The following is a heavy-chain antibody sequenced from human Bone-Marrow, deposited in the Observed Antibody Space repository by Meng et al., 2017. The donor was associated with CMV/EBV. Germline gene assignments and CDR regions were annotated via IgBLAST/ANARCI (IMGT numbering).Heavy chain of an antibody. CDR3: AGRDLWSGYDY. Sequence: GESLKISCAASGFMFSTYWMHWVRQAAGKGLVWVSRINPDGSSTSYADSVKGRFTVSRDNAKNTLYLQMNSLRDEDTAVYYCAGRDLWSGYDYWGQGPLVTFSS. D-gene: IGHD3-3*01. V-gene: IGHV3-74*01. J-gene: IGHJ4*02. CDR1: GFMFSTYW. CDR2: INPDGSST.